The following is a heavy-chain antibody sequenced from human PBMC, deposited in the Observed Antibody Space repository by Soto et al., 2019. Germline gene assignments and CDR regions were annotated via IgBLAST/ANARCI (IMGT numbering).Heavy chain of an antibody. CDR2: IYSGGTT. D-gene: IGHD1-20*01. J-gene: IGHJ4*02. CDR1: GASITSNIYY. CDR3: AARDYNGFWRN. Sequence: QLQLQESGPGLVKPSETLSLTCIVSGASITSNIYYWSWIRQPPGKGLEWIGEIYSGGTTYYNPSLVSRVAVSMDMSKDQFSLRLTAVTAADTALYFCAARDYNGFWRNWGQGTLVTVSS. V-gene: IGHV4-39*01.